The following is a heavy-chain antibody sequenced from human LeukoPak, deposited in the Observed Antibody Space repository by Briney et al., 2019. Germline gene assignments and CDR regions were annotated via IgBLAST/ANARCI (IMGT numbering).Heavy chain of an antibody. J-gene: IGHJ4*02. CDR3: AKAPIVGAYYFDY. CDR2: IRYDGSNK. V-gene: IGHV3-30*02. CDR1: GFTFSSYG. D-gene: IGHD1-26*01. Sequence: GGSLRLSCAASGFTFSSYGMHWVRQAPGKGLEWVAFIRYDGSNKYYADSVKGRFTISRDNSKNTLYLQMNSLRAEGTAVYYCAKAPIVGAYYFDYRGQGTLVTVSS.